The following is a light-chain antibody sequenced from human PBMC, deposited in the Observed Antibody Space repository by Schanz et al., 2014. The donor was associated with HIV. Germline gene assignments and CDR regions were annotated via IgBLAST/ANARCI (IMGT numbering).Light chain of an antibody. CDR2: GAS. J-gene: IGKJ3*01. CDR1: QVVSSNY. CDR3: QQYGSS. Sequence: VVLTQSPGTLSLSPGERATLRCRATQVVSSNYLAWYQQKPGQAPRLLIYGASSRATGIPDRFSGSGSGTDFTLTISRLEPEDFAVYYCQQYGSSFGPGTKVEIK. V-gene: IGKV3-20*01.